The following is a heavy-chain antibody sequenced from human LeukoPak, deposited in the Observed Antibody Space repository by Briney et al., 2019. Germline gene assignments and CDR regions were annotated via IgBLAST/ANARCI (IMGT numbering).Heavy chain of an antibody. Sequence: RSSETLSLTCTDSGGSISSYYWSWIRQPPGKGLEWIGYIYYSGSTNYNPSLKSRVTISVDTSKNQFSLKLSSVTAADTAVYYCARGKRFGWFDPWGQGTLVTVSS. J-gene: IGHJ5*02. CDR1: GGSISSYY. CDR2: IYYSGST. V-gene: IGHV4-59*01. CDR3: ARGKRFGWFDP. D-gene: IGHD3-10*01.